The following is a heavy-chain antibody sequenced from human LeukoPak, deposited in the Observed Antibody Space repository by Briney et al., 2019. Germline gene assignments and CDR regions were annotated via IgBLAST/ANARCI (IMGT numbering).Heavy chain of an antibody. CDR2: IYISGST. J-gene: IGHJ4*02. Sequence: SETLSLTCTVSGGSISSYYWNWIRQPAGKRLEWIGRIYISGSTNYDPSLKSRVTMSIDTSKNQISLKLRSVTATDTAVYYCARDDWGYWGQGTTVTVSS. V-gene: IGHV4-4*07. CDR3: ARDDWGY. CDR1: GGSISSYY. D-gene: IGHD3-9*01.